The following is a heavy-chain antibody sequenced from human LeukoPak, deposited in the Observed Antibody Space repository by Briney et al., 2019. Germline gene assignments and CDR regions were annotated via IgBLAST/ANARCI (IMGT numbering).Heavy chain of an antibody. CDR1: GFTFGDYA. D-gene: IGHD5-12*01. CDR2: IRSKAYGGTT. V-gene: IGHV3-49*04. CDR3: TRAPSGYDPNWFDP. Sequence: PGGSLRLSCTVSGFTFGDYAMSWVRQAPGKGLEWVGFIRSKAYGGTTEYAASVKGRFTISRDDSKSIAYLQMNSLKTEDAAVYYCTRAPSGYDPNWFDPWGQGTLVTVSS. J-gene: IGHJ5*02.